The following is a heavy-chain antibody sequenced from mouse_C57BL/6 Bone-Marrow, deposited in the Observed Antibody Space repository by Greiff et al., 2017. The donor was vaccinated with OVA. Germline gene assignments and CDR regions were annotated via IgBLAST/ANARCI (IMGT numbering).Heavy chain of an antibody. J-gene: IGHJ1*03. Sequence: DVKLVESGGDLVKPGGSLKLSCAASGFTFSSYGMSWVRQTPDKRLEWVATISSGGSYTYYPDSVKGRFTISRDNAKNTLYLQMSSLKSEDTAMYYCASATVAYWYFDVWGTGTTVTVSS. CDR1: GFTFSSYG. D-gene: IGHD1-1*01. V-gene: IGHV5-6*02. CDR3: ASATVAYWYFDV. CDR2: ISSGGSYT.